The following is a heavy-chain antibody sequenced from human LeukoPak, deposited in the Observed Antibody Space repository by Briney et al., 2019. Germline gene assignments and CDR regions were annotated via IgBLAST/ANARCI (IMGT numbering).Heavy chain of an antibody. D-gene: IGHD4-17*01. J-gene: IGHJ3*02. V-gene: IGHV1-2*04. CDR2: INPNSGGT. CDR1: GYTFTGYY. Sequence: ASVKVSCKASGYTFTGYYMHWVRQAPGQGPEWMGWINPNSGGTNYAQKFQGWVTMTRDTSISTAYMELSRLRSDDTAVYYCARPYGDYGNFGAFDIWGQGTMVTVSS. CDR3: ARPYGDYGNFGAFDI.